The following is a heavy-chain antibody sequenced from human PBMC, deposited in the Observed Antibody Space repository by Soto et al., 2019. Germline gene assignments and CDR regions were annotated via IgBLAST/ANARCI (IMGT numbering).Heavy chain of an antibody. CDR2: IIPIFGTA. D-gene: IGHD2-15*01. J-gene: IGHJ6*02. Sequence: SVKVSCKASGGTFSSYAISWVRQAPGQGLEWMGGIIPIFGTANYAQKFQGRVTITADESTSTAYMELSSLRSEDTAVYYCARDRRYCSGGSCPAQYYYYYGMDVWGQGTTVTGSS. CDR1: GGTFSSYA. V-gene: IGHV1-69*13. CDR3: ARDRRYCSGGSCPAQYYYYYGMDV.